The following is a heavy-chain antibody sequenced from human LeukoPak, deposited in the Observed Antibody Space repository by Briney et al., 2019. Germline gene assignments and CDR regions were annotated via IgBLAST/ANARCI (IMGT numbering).Heavy chain of an antibody. D-gene: IGHD3-3*01. CDR3: ARGQGDFWSGYYYYYYMDV. CDR1: GFTFSSYS. J-gene: IGHJ6*03. Sequence: GFLRLSCAASGFTFSSYSMNWVRQAPGKGLEWVSYISSSSGTIYNADSVTGRFTISRDNAKNSLYLQMNSLRAEDTALYYCARGQGDFWSGYYYYYYMDVWGKGTTVTVSS. CDR2: ISSSSGTI. V-gene: IGHV3-48*04.